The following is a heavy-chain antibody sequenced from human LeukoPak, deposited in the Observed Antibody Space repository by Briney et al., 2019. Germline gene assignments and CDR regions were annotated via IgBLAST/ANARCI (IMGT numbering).Heavy chain of an antibody. D-gene: IGHD3-3*01. V-gene: IGHV1-2*06. CDR1: GYTFTGYY. CDR3: ARDSLEWLSFDY. Sequence: TSVKVSCKASGYTFTGYYMHWVRQAPGQGLEWMGRINPNSGGTNYAQKFQGRVTMTRDTSISTAYMELSRLRSDDTAVYYCARDSLEWLSFDYWGQGTLVTVSS. CDR2: INPNSGGT. J-gene: IGHJ4*02.